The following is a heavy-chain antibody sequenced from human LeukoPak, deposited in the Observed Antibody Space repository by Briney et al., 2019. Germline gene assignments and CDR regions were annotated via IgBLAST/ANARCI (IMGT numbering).Heavy chain of an antibody. V-gene: IGHV3-20*04. CDR1: GFTFSSYA. CDR3: ARVMVGATLDY. CDR2: INWNGDDT. D-gene: IGHD1-26*01. J-gene: IGHJ4*02. Sequence: PGGSLRLSCAASGFTFSSYAMSWVRQAPGKGLEWVSGINWNGDDTAYAGSVRGRFTISRDNAKNSLYLQMNSLRAEDTALYYCARVMVGATLDYWGQGTLVTVSS.